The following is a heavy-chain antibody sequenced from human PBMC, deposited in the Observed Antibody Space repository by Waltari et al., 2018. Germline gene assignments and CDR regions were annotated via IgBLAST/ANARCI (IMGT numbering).Heavy chain of an antibody. CDR2: INPNSGGT. D-gene: IGHD2-21*02. Sequence: QVQLVQSGAEVKKPGASVKVSCKASGYTFNGYYMHWVRQAPGQGLEVMVRINPNSGGTNSAQKFQGRVTMTRDTSISTAYMELSRLRSDDTAVYYCASVVTTAIHAFDIWGQGTMVTVSS. CDR3: ASVVTTAIHAFDI. J-gene: IGHJ3*02. V-gene: IGHV1-2*06. CDR1: GYTFNGYY.